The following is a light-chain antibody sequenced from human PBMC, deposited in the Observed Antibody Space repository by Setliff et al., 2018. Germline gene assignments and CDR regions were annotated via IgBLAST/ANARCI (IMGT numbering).Light chain of an antibody. CDR3: QQYDNWPSGT. CDR2: GAS. Sequence: EIAMTQSPATLSVSPGERATLSCRASQSVSTNLAWYQQRRGQAPRLLIYGASTRAADIPARFSGSGSGTEFTLTISSLQSEDFAVYYCQQYDNWPSGTFGGGTKVDIK. J-gene: IGKJ4*01. CDR1: QSVSTN. V-gene: IGKV3-15*01.